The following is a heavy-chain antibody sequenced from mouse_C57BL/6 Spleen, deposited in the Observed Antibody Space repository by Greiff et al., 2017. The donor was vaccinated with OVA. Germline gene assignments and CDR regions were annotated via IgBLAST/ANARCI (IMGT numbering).Heavy chain of an antibody. CDR1: GYTFTSYW. J-gene: IGHJ2*01. V-gene: IGHV1-69*01. Sequence: QVQLQQPGAELVMPGASVKLSCKASGYTFTSYWMHWVKQRPGQGLEWIGEIDPSDSYTNYNQKFKGKSTLTVDKSSSTAYMQLSSLTSEDSAVYYGAREGSYDYDRVYYFDYWGQGTTLTVSS. D-gene: IGHD2-4*01. CDR3: AREGSYDYDRVYYFDY. CDR2: IDPSDSYT.